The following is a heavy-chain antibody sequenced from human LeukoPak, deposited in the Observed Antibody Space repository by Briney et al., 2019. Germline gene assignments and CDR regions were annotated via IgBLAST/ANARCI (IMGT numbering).Heavy chain of an antibody. CDR3: ARDPNTYYYGSGLIFDY. Sequence: GGSLRLSCAASGFTFRSYSMNWVRQAPGKGLEWVSSISSSSSYIYYADSVKGRFTISRDNAKNSLYLQMNSLRAEDTAVYYCARDPNTYYYGSGLIFDYWGQGTLVTVSS. V-gene: IGHV3-21*01. J-gene: IGHJ4*02. CDR2: ISSSSSYI. CDR1: GFTFRSYS. D-gene: IGHD3-10*01.